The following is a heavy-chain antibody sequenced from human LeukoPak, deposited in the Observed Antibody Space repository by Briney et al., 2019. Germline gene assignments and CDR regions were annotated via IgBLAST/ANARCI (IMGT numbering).Heavy chain of an antibody. CDR3: ARGFVATNYYYYYYMDV. D-gene: IGHD5-12*01. CDR1: GFTFSSYG. Sequence: PGRCLRLSCAASGFTFSSYGMHWVRQAPGKGLEWGAVIWYDGSNKYYADSVKGRFTISRDNSKNTLYLQMNSLRAEDTAVYYCARGFVATNYYYYYYMDVWGKGPTVTVSS. V-gene: IGHV3-33*01. J-gene: IGHJ6*03. CDR2: IWYDGSNK.